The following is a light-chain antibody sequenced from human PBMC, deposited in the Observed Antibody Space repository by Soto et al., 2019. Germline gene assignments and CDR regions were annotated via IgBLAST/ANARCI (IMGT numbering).Light chain of an antibody. CDR3: LQYNTYPYT. V-gene: IGKV1-17*01. CDR2: AAS. J-gene: IGKJ2*01. Sequence: DIQMTQSPSSLSASVGDRVTITCRASQDIRSDLGWFQQKPGKAPKRLIYAASSLQSGVPSRFSGSGSGTEFTLTISSLQPEDFATYYCLQYNTYPYTFGQGTKLEI. CDR1: QDIRSD.